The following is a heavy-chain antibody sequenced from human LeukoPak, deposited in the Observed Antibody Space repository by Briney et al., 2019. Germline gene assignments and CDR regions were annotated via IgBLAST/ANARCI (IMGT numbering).Heavy chain of an antibody. D-gene: IGHD1-7*01. Sequence: GGSLRLSCAASGFTFSSYSMNWVRQAPGKGLEWVSSISSSSSYIYYADSVKGRFTISRDNSKNTLYLQMNSLRAEDTAVYYCTRHEEDNWNSPGYYFDYWGQGTLVTVSS. CDR1: GFTFSSYS. CDR2: ISSSSSYI. V-gene: IGHV3-21*01. CDR3: TRHEEDNWNSPGYYFDY. J-gene: IGHJ4*02.